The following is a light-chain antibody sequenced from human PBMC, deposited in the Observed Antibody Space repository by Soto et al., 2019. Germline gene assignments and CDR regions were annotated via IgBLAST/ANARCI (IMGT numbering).Light chain of an antibody. CDR3: CSYAGTYTFLVI. CDR1: SSDVGGYNY. J-gene: IGLJ2*01. CDR2: DVT. Sequence: QSVLTQPRSVSGSPGQSVTISCTGTSSDVGGYNYVSWYQQHPGKVPKLMIYDVTKRPSGVPDRFSGSKSGNTASLTISGLRTEDEADYYCCSYAGTYTFLVIFGGGTKLTVL. V-gene: IGLV2-11*01.